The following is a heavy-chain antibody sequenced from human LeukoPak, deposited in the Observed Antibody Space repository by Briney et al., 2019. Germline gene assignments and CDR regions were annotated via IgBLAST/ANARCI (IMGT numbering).Heavy chain of an antibody. V-gene: IGHV3-7*01. CDR1: GFTFSSYY. Sequence: GGSLRLSCETSGFTFSSYYMTWVRQAPGKGLEWVASIRDDGSAKFYVDSVKGRFTISRDNAKNTVYLQMNSLRAEDTAVYYCARGIQLWLPLDYWGQGTLVTFSS. CDR3: ARGIQLWLPLDY. CDR2: IRDDGSAK. J-gene: IGHJ4*02. D-gene: IGHD5-18*01.